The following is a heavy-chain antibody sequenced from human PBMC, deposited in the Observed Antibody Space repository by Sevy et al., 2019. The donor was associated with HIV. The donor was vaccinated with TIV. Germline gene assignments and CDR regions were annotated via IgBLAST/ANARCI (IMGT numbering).Heavy chain of an antibody. Sequence: SETLSLTCTVSGGPISSLNYYWSWIRQHPGKGLEWIGYISYSGRTYYNPSLKSRVTISVDTSKNQFSLKLSSVTAADTAVYYCARANAYLASDAFDIWGQGTLVTISS. D-gene: IGHD1-26*01. J-gene: IGHJ3*02. V-gene: IGHV4-31*03. CDR1: GGPISSLNYY. CDR2: ISYSGRT. CDR3: ARANAYLASDAFDI.